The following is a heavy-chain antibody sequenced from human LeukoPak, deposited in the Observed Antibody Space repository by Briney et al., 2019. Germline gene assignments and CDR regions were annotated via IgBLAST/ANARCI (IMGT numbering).Heavy chain of an antibody. Sequence: GRSLRLSCAASGFTFSSYAMHWVRQAPGKGLEGVAVISYDGGNKYYADSVKGRFTISRDNSKNTLYLQMNSLRAEDTAVYYCARGDWGIVVVVAASAAFDIWGQGTMVTVSS. D-gene: IGHD2-15*01. J-gene: IGHJ3*02. V-gene: IGHV3-30*04. CDR2: ISYDGGNK. CDR3: ARGDWGIVVVVAASAAFDI. CDR1: GFTFSSYA.